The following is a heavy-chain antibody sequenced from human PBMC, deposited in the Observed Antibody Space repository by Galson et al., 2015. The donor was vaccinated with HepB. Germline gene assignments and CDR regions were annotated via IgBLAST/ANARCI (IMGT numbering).Heavy chain of an antibody. D-gene: IGHD2-2*01. CDR1: TFTFSNYA. V-gene: IGHV3-64D*08. J-gene: IGHJ3*02. Sequence: SLRLSCAASTFTFSNYALHWVRQAPGRGLEYVSAISDNGGSTYYGDSVKGRFTISRDNSKNISYLQMSSLRAEDTALYFCTPTCSSSNCYRPGSHSFNIWGQGTMVTVSS. CDR3: TPTCSSSNCYRPGSHSFNI. CDR2: ISDNGGST.